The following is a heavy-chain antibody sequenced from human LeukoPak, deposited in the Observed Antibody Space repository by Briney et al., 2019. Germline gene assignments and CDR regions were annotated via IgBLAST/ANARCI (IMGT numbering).Heavy chain of an antibody. CDR2: IKSKTDGGTT. CDR1: GFTFSTYA. J-gene: IGHJ3*02. Sequence: GGSLRLSCAASGFTFSTYAMHWVRRAPGKGLEWVGRIKSKTDGGTTDYAAPVKGRFTISRDDSKNTLYLQMNSLKTEDTAVYYCTTEVYYYDSTFAFDIWGQGTMVTVSS. V-gene: IGHV3-15*01. CDR3: TTEVYYYDSTFAFDI. D-gene: IGHD3-22*01.